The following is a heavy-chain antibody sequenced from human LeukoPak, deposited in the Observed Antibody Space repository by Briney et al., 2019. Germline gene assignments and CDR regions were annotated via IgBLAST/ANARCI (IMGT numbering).Heavy chain of an antibody. V-gene: IGHV6-1*01. CDR3: ARDFTVIPLVAAFDI. CDR2: TYYRSKWYY. CDR1: GDSVSSNSAA. D-gene: IGHD3-22*01. Sequence: SQTLSLTCAISGDSVSSNSAAWNWIRQSPSRGLEWLGRTYYRSKWYYDYAVSVKSRVTVNPDTSKNQFSLHLNSVTPEDTAVYYYARDFTVIPLVAAFDIWGQGTMVTVSS. J-gene: IGHJ3*02.